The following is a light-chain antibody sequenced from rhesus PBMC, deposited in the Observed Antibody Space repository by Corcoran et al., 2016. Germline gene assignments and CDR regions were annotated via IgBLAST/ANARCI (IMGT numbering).Light chain of an antibody. CDR3: QQHNSNPRT. J-gene: IGKJ1*01. CDR1: QGISNW. CDR2: AAL. V-gene: IGKV1-33*02. Sequence: DIQMTQSPSSLSASVGDRVTITCQASQGISNWLAWYQQKPGKAPKLLSNAALRLQSGVPSRLSGSGSGTEFTLTIISLQPEDFATYYCQQHNSNPRTFGQGTKVEIK.